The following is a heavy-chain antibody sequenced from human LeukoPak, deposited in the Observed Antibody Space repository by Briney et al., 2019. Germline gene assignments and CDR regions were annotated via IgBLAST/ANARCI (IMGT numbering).Heavy chain of an antibody. CDR1: GGSISSSSYY. Sequence: SETLSLTCTVSGGSISSSSYYWGWIRQPPGKGLEWIGSIYYSGSTYYNPSLKSRVTISVDKSKNQFSLKLSSVTAADTAIYYCARGVVAAAGRTFDFWGQGTLVTVSS. CDR3: ARGVVAAAGRTFDF. CDR2: IYYSGST. D-gene: IGHD6-13*01. V-gene: IGHV4-39*07. J-gene: IGHJ4*02.